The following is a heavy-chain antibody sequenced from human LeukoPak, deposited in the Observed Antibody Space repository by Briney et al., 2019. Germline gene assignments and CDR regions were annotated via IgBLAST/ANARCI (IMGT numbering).Heavy chain of an antibody. CDR1: GGSISSYY. Sequence: PSETLPLTCTVSGGSISSYYWSWIRQPPGKGLEWIGYIYYSGSTNYNPSLKSRVTISVDTSKNQFSLKLSSVTAADTAVYYCARVGDYNWNYFDYWGQGTLVTVSS. J-gene: IGHJ4*02. V-gene: IGHV4-59*01. D-gene: IGHD1-20*01. CDR3: ARVGDYNWNYFDY. CDR2: IYYSGST.